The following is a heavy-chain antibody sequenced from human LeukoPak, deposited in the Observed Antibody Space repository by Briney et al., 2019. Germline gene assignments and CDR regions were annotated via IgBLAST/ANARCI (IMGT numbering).Heavy chain of an antibody. J-gene: IGHJ4*02. CDR2: ISSSGSTI. V-gene: IGHV3-11*01. Sequence: GGSLRLSCAASGFTFSDYYMSWIRQAPGKGLEWVSYISSSGSTICYADSVKGRFTISRDNAKNSLYLQMNSPRGEDTAVYYCARARPILRYSSGWYDFDYWGQGTLVTVSS. D-gene: IGHD6-19*01. CDR1: GFTFSDYY. CDR3: ARARPILRYSSGWYDFDY.